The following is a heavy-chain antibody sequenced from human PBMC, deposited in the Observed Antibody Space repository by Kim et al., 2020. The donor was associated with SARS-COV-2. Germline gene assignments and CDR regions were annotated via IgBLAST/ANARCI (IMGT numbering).Heavy chain of an antibody. Sequence: SETLSLTCTVSGGSISSSSYYWGWIRQPPGKGLEWIGSIYYSGSTYYNPSLKSRVTISVDTSKNQFSLKLSSVTAADTAVYYCARVGGGDYGDAFGYWGQGTLVTVSS. CDR2: IYYSGST. CDR1: GGSISSSSYY. J-gene: IGHJ4*02. D-gene: IGHD4-17*01. CDR3: ARVGGGDYGDAFGY. V-gene: IGHV4-39*01.